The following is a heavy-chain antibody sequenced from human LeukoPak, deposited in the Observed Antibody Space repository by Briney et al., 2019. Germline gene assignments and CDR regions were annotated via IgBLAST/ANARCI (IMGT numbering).Heavy chain of an antibody. Sequence: SQTLSLTCTVSGGSISRTGYYWSWIRQHPGRGLEWIGYIYYSGNTYYNPSLKSRVTISVDTSKNQFSLKLSSVTAADTAVYYCATAGILTAYSFDYWGQGTLVTVSS. J-gene: IGHJ4*02. CDR3: ATAGILTAYSFDY. CDR1: GGSISRTGYY. D-gene: IGHD3-9*01. V-gene: IGHV4-31*03. CDR2: IYYSGNT.